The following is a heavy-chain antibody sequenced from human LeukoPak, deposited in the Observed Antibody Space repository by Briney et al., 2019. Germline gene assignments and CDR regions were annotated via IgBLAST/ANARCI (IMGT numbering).Heavy chain of an antibody. J-gene: IGHJ4*02. CDR1: GGSFSGYY. Sequence: MPSETLSLTCAVYGGSFSGYYWSWIRQPPGKGLEWIGEINHSGSTNYNPSLKSRVTIPVDTSKNQFSLKLSSVTAADTAVYYCARGAPGYGGKLGSFDYWGQGTLVTVSS. CDR3: ARGAPGYGGKLGSFDY. V-gene: IGHV4-34*01. D-gene: IGHD4-23*01. CDR2: INHSGST.